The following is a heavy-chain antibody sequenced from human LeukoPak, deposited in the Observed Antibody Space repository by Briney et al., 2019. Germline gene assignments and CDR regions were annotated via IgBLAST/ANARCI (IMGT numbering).Heavy chain of an antibody. Sequence: ASVKVSCKASGYTFTGYYMHWVRQAPGQGLEWMGWINPNSGGTNYAQKFQGRVTMTRDTSISTAYMELSRLRSDHTAVYYCARMYGSGSYTVDYWGQGTLVTVSS. CDR3: ARMYGSGSYTVDY. D-gene: IGHD3-10*01. CDR2: INPNSGGT. V-gene: IGHV1-2*02. J-gene: IGHJ4*02. CDR1: GYTFTGYY.